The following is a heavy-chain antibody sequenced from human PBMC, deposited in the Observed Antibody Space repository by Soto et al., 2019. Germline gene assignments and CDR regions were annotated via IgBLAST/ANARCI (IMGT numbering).Heavy chain of an antibody. Sequence: GGSLRLSCAASGFTVSSKYMSWVRQAPGKGLEWVSLIQSGGTTYYADSVKGRFTISRDSSENTLHLQMDSLRAEDTAVYYCARDDVLCDGGSCYGAPMDVWGKGATVTVSS. CDR3: ARDDVLCDGGSCYGAPMDV. J-gene: IGHJ6*03. CDR2: IQSGGTT. V-gene: IGHV3-66*01. CDR1: GFTVSSKY. D-gene: IGHD2-15*01.